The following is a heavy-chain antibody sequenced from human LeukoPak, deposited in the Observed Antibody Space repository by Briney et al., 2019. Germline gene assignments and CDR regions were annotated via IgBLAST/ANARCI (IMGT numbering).Heavy chain of an antibody. V-gene: IGHV3-9*01. CDR1: GFTFDDYA. J-gene: IGHJ4*02. CDR2: ISWNSGSI. D-gene: IGHD2-2*01. Sequence: PGRSLRLSCAASGFTFDDYAMHWVRQAPGKGLEWVSGISWNSGSIGYADSVKGRFTISRDNAKNSLYLQMNSLRAEDTAVYYCAKGDSTSCCRGEVYWGQGTLVTVSS. CDR3: AKGDSTSCCRGEVY.